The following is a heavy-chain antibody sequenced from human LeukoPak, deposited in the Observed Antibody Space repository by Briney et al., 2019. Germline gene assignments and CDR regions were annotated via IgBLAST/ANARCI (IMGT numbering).Heavy chain of an antibody. CDR1: GYTFTSYG. J-gene: IGHJ3*01. CDR3: ARVDMGGNYYYD. CDR2: MNPNSGNT. Sequence: ASVKVSCKASGYTFTSYGINWVRQATGQGLEWMGWMNPNSGNTGYAQKFQGRVTMTRNTSISTAYMELSSLRSEDTAVYYCARVDMGGNYYYDWGQGTMVTVSS. D-gene: IGHD3-22*01. V-gene: IGHV1-8*01.